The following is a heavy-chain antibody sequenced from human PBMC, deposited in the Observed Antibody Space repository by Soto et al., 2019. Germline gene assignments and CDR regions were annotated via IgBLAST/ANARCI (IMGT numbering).Heavy chain of an antibody. CDR1: GYTFTSYG. CDR2: ISAYNGNT. V-gene: IGHV1-18*01. D-gene: IGHD2-21*01. J-gene: IGHJ6*02. CDR3: ARSFVVQLASYYYYGMDV. Sequence: ASVKVSCKASGYTFTSYGISWVRQAPGQGLEWMGWISAYNGNTNYAQKLQGRVTMTTDTSTSTAYMELRSLRSDDTAVYYCARSFVVQLASYYYYGMDVWGQGTTVTVSS.